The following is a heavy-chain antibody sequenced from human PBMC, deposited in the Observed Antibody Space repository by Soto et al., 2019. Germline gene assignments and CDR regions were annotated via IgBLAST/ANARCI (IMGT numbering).Heavy chain of an antibody. CDR1: GFTFSSYW. J-gene: IGHJ3*02. V-gene: IGHV3-7*01. CDR2: IKQDGSEK. CDR3: ARARLLWFGEQSGAFDI. Sequence: EVRLVEAGGGLVQPGGSLRLSCAASGFTFSSYWMSWVRQAPGKGLEWVANIKQDGSEKYYVESVKGRFTISRDNAKNSLYLQMNSLRAEDTAVYYCARARLLWFGEQSGAFDIWGQGTMVTVSS. D-gene: IGHD3-10*01.